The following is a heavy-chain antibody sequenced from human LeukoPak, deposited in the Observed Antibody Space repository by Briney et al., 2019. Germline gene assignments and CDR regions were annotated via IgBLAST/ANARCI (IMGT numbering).Heavy chain of an antibody. CDR3: ARDAEKYSSSWFFDY. D-gene: IGHD6-13*01. CDR2: ISYDGSNK. Sequence: PGGSLRLSCAASGFTFSSYAMHWVRQAPGKGLEWVAVISYDGSNKYYADSVKGRFTISRDNSKNTLYLQMNSLRAEDTAVYYCARDAEKYSSSWFFDYWGQGTLVTVSS. V-gene: IGHV3-30-3*01. J-gene: IGHJ4*02. CDR1: GFTFSSYA.